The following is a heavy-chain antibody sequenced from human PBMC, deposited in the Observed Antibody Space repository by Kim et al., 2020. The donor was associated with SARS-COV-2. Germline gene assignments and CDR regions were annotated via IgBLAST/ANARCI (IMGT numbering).Heavy chain of an antibody. CDR3: ARRGFRRGIVVVSAYYG. CDR2: IYYSGSS. D-gene: IGHD2-2*01. Sequence: SETLSLTCTVSGGSISSSSYYWGWIRQPPGKGLEWIGSIYYSGSSYYNPSLKSRVTISVDTSKNQVPLKLSPVTAADTAVYYSARRGFRRGIVVVSAYYG. CDR1: GGSISSSSYY. V-gene: IGHV4-39*01. J-gene: IGHJ6*01.